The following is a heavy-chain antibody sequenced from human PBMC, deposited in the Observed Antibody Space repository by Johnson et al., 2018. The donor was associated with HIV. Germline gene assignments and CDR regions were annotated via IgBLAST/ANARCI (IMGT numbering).Heavy chain of an antibody. CDR1: DFTVGSIY. Sequence: VQLVESGGGLVQPGGSLRLSCAASDFTVGSIYMSWVRQAPGKGLEWVSRTNSDGSTTNYADSVKGRFTISRDKAKNTVHLHMNSLSAEDTAVYYCAREWVVITFGGVIPRNAFDIWGQGTMVTVSS. V-gene: IGHV3-74*01. CDR2: TNSDGSTT. CDR3: AREWVVITFGGVIPRNAFDI. D-gene: IGHD3-16*01. J-gene: IGHJ3*02.